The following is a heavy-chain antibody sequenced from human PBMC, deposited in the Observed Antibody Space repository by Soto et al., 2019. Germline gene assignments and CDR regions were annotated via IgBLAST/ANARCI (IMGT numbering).Heavy chain of an antibody. CDR1: GFTFSSYS. V-gene: IGHV3-48*02. CDR2: ISSSSSTI. Sequence: EVQLVESGGGLVQPGGSLRLSCAASGFTFSSYSMNWVRQAPGKGLEWVSYISSSSSTIYYADSVKGRFTISRDNAKNSLYLQMNSLRDEDTAVYYCARASYVSPYYYGMDVWGQGTTVTVSS. D-gene: IGHD3-16*01. CDR3: ARASYVSPYYYGMDV. J-gene: IGHJ6*02.